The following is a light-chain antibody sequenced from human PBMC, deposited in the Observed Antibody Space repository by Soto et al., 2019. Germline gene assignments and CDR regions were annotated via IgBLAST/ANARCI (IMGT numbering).Light chain of an antibody. CDR3: QQRSNWPLGT. CDR1: QTVSSY. J-gene: IGKJ1*01. CDR2: DAS. V-gene: IGKV3-11*01. Sequence: EIALTQSPASLSLSPSKQATLTCTSSQTVSSYLLWYQQKRGQAPRLLIYDASNRATGIPPRFSGSGSGTDFTLTISSLEPEDSAVYYCQQRSNWPLGTFGQGTKVDI.